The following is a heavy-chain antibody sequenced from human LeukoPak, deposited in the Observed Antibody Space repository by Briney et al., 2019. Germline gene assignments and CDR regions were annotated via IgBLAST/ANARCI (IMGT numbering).Heavy chain of an antibody. J-gene: IGHJ3*02. D-gene: IGHD1-14*01. V-gene: IGHV3-21*01. CDR3: ARVTTGLAFDI. Sequence: GGSLRLSCAASGFTFSSYSMNWVHQAPGKGLEWVSSISSSSSYIYYADSVKGRFTISRDNAKNSLYLQMNGLRAEDTAVYYCARVTTGLAFDIWGQGTMVTVSS. CDR1: GFTFSSYS. CDR2: ISSSSSYI.